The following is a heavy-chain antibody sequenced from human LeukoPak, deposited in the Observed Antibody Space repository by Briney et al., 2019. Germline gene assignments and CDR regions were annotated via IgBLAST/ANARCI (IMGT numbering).Heavy chain of an antibody. CDR3: ARGHDSSGYPPDY. Sequence: ASVKVSCKASGYTFTGCYMHWVRQAPGQGLEWMGWISPNSGGTNYAQKFQGRVTMTRDTSISTAYMELSRLRSDDTAVYYCARGHDSSGYPPDYWGQGTLVTVSS. CDR2: ISPNSGGT. D-gene: IGHD3-22*01. CDR1: GYTFTGCY. J-gene: IGHJ4*02. V-gene: IGHV1-2*02.